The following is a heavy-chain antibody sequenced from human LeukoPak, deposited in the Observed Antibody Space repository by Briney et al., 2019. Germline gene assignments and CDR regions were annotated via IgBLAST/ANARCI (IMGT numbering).Heavy chain of an antibody. CDR2: IYPGDSDT. Sequence: GESLKISCKGSGYSFATSWIAWVRQMPGKGLEWMGIIYPGDSDTRYSPSFQGQVTISADKSITTAYLQWSSLKASDTAMYYCARKYSTSSIDYWGQGTLVTVSS. D-gene: IGHD6-6*01. V-gene: IGHV5-51*01. CDR1: GYSFATSW. CDR3: ARKYSTSSIDY. J-gene: IGHJ4*02.